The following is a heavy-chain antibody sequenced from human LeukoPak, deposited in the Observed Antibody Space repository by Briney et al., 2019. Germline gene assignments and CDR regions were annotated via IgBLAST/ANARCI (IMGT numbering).Heavy chain of an antibody. Sequence: ASVKVSCKASGYSFTGYYMHWVRQAPGQGLEWMGWINPNSGGTNYAQKFQGRVTMTRDTSISTAYMELSSLRAEDTAIYYCARALYNRGWYPDYFDSWGQGTLVTVSA. CDR1: GYSFTGYY. CDR3: ARALYNRGWYPDYFDS. D-gene: IGHD6-19*01. V-gene: IGHV1-2*02. CDR2: INPNSGGT. J-gene: IGHJ4*02.